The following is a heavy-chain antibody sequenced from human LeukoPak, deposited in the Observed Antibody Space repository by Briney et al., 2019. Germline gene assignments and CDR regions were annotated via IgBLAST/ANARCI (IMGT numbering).Heavy chain of an antibody. CDR3: ARDRGDYGSGSYYSDY. D-gene: IGHD3-10*01. J-gene: IGHJ4*02. Sequence: GGSLRLSCAASRFTFSNYNMNWVRQAPGKGLEWVSSMSSGSSYIYYADSVKGRFTISRDNAKNSLYLQMNSLRVEDTAVYYCARDRGDYGSGSYYSDYWGQGTLVTVSS. V-gene: IGHV3-21*01. CDR1: RFTFSNYN. CDR2: MSSGSSYI.